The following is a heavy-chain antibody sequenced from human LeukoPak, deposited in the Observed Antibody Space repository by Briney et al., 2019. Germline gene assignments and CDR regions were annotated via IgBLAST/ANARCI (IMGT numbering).Heavy chain of an antibody. J-gene: IGHJ6*03. V-gene: IGHV4-39*07. Sequence: SETLSLTCSVSGGSISGSSSYWGWIRQPPGKGPEWIGSIYYSGSTYDNPALKSRVTISVDTSKNQFSLKLSSVTAADTAVYYCARETSQKGAHYMDVWGKGTTVTVSS. CDR3: ARETSQKGAHYMDV. CDR1: GGSISGSSSY. CDR2: IYYSGST. D-gene: IGHD3-16*01.